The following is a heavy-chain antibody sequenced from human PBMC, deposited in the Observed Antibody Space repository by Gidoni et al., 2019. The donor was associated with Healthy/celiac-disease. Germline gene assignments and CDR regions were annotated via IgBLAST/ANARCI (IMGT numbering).Heavy chain of an antibody. CDR1: GFTVSSNY. D-gene: IGHD1-26*01. CDR3: ARENSRPYRGYFDY. Sequence: EVQLVESGGGLVQPGGSLRLSCAASGFTVSSNYMSWVRQAPGKGLEWVSVIYSGGSTYYADSVKGRFTISRHNSKNTLYLQMNSLRAEDTAVYYCARENSRPYRGYFDYWGQGTLVTVSS. V-gene: IGHV3-53*04. J-gene: IGHJ4*02. CDR2: IYSGGST.